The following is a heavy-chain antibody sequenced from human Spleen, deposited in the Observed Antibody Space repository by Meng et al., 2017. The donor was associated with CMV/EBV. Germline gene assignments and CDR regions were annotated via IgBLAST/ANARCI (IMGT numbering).Heavy chain of an antibody. CDR3: ARDAFITGTTYYYGMDV. V-gene: IGHV1-18*01. CDR1: GYTFVNYG. CDR2: ISIYNGNT. Sequence: ASVKVSCKASGYTFVNYGLSWVRQAPGQGLEWMGWISIYNGNTNYAEKFQGRVTMTTDTSTSTAYMELRRLTSHDTAMYYCARDAFITGTTYYYGMDVWGQGTTVTASS. D-gene: IGHD1-20*01. J-gene: IGHJ6*02.